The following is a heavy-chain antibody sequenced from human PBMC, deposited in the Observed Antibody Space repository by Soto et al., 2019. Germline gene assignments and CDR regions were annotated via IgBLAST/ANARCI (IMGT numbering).Heavy chain of an antibody. CDR1: GFTFSNAW. CDR3: TTESTYDYIWGSRHQHFDY. D-gene: IGHD3-16*01. CDR2: IKSKTDGGTT. J-gene: IGHJ4*02. V-gene: IGHV3-15*01. Sequence: GGSLRLSCAASGFTFSNAWMSWVRQAPGKGLEWVGRIKSKTDGGTTDYAAPVKGRFTISRDDSKNTLYLQMNSLKTEDTAVYYCTTESTYDYIWGSRHQHFDYWGQGTLVTVSS.